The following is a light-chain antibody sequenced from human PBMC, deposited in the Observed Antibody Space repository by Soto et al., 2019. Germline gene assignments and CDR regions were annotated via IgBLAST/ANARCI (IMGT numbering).Light chain of an antibody. V-gene: IGLV2-11*01. CDR2: DVS. CDR3: CSYAGRYTDI. J-gene: IGLJ1*01. CDR1: SSDVGGYNY. Sequence: QSVLTQPRSVSGSPGQSVTISCAGTSSDVGGYNYVSWYQQHPGKAPKLMIYDVSKRPSGVPDHFSGSKSGNTASLTISGLQAEDEADYYCCSYAGRYTDIFGTGTKVTVL.